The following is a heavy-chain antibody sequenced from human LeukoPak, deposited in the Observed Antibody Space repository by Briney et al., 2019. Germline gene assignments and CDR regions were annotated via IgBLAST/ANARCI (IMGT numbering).Heavy chain of an antibody. J-gene: IGHJ2*01. CDR3: TTWSRPGGYFRGWYLDL. CDR2: FDPEDGET. CDR1: GYTLTELS. Sequence: ASVTVSCKVSGYTLTELSMHWVRQAPGKGLEWMGGFDPEDGETIYAQKFQGRVTMTEDTSTDTAYMELSSLRSEDTAVYYCTTWSRPGGYFRGWYLDLWGRGTLVTVSS. D-gene: IGHD3-22*01. V-gene: IGHV1-24*01.